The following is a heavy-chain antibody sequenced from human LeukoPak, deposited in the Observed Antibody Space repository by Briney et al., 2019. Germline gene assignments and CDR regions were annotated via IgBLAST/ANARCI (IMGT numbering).Heavy chain of an antibody. D-gene: IGHD6-19*01. Sequence: GGSLRLSCAASGFTFSDYFMAWIRQAPGKGLECVSHISSSSSEPNYADSVKGRFTISRDNAKSSLSLQMNSLRAEDTAVYYCAAESPNSSGWYDYWGQGTLVTVSS. J-gene: IGHJ4*02. CDR3: AAESPNSSGWYDY. CDR2: ISSSSSEP. CDR1: GFTFSDYF. V-gene: IGHV3-11*06.